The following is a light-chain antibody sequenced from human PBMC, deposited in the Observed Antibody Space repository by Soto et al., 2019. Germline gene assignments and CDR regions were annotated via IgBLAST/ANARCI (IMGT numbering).Light chain of an antibody. J-gene: IGKJ2*01. V-gene: IGKV1-39*01. Sequence: DIQMTQSPSSLSASVGDRVTITCRASQSISTYLNWYQQKPGKAPKLLIYAASSLQSGVPSRFSGSGSGTDFTLTINSLQPEDFATYYFQQSYSPLYTFGQGTKLEIK. CDR1: QSISTY. CDR2: AAS. CDR3: QQSYSPLYT.